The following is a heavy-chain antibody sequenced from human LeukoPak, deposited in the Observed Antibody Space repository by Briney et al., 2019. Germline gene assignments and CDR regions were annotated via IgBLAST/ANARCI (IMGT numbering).Heavy chain of an antibody. CDR3: ARGRTYGLGGDY. V-gene: IGHV3-48*03. D-gene: IGHD3-10*01. CDR1: GFTFSSYE. Sequence: PGGSLGLSCAASGFTFSSYEMNWVRQAPGKGLEWVSYISSSGSTIHYADSVKGRFTISRDSAKNSLYLQMNSLRDEDTAVYYCARGRTYGLGGDYWGQGTLVTVSS. CDR2: ISSSGSTI. J-gene: IGHJ4*02.